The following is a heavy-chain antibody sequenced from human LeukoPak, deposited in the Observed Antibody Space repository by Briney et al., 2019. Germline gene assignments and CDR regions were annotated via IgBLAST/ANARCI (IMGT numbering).Heavy chain of an antibody. CDR2: FDPEDGET. V-gene: IGHV1-24*01. CDR1: GYTLTELS. CDR3: ATSGLMTTVTVDAFDI. D-gene: IGHD4-17*01. Sequence: ASVKVSCKVSGYTLTELSMHWVRQAPGKGLEWMGGFDPEDGETIYAQKFQGRVTMTEDTSTDTAYMELSSLRSEDTAVYYRATSGLMTTVTVDAFDIWGQGTMVTVSS. J-gene: IGHJ3*02.